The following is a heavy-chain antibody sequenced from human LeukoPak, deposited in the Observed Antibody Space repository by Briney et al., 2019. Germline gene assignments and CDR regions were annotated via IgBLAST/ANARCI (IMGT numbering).Heavy chain of an antibody. J-gene: IGHJ4*02. CDR1: GGTFSSYA. V-gene: IGHV1-69*05. CDR3: ARTNDYGDYALLF. D-gene: IGHD4-17*01. CDR2: IIPIFGTA. Sequence: EASVKVSCKASGGTFSSYAISWVRQAPGQGLEWMGGIIPIFGTANYAQKFQGRVTITTDESTSTACMELSSLRSEDTAVYYCARTNDYGDYALLFWGQGTLVTVSS.